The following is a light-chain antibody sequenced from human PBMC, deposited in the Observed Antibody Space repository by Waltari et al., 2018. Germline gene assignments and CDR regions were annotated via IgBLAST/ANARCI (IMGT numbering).Light chain of an antibody. J-gene: IGKJ2*01. V-gene: IGKV4-1*01. CDR2: WAA. CDR3: QQCYLTPYT. Sequence: DIVMTQSPDSLAVSLGERATINCKSSQSVLYSSNNKNYLAWYQQKPGQPPKLLIYWAATRESGVPDRFSGSGSGTDFTLTISSLQAEDVAFYYCQQCYLTPYTFGQGTNLEIK. CDR1: QSVLYSSNNKNY.